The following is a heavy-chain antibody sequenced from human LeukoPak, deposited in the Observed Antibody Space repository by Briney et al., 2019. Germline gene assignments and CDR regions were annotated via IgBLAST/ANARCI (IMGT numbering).Heavy chain of an antibody. CDR3: ARGGEHGSGSYYNV. Sequence: SETLSLTCTVSGGSISSYYWSWIRQPPGKGLEWIGYIYYSGSTNYNPSLKSRVTISVDRPKNQFSLKLSSVTAADTAVYYCARGGEHGSGSYYNVWGQGTLVTVSS. J-gene: IGHJ4*02. V-gene: IGHV4-59*12. CDR1: GGSISSYY. D-gene: IGHD3-10*01. CDR2: IYYSGST.